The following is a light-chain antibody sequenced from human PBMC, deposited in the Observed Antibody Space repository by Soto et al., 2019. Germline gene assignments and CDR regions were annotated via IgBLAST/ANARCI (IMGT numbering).Light chain of an antibody. Sequence: DIQMTQSPSTLSASVGDRVTITCRASQSIRRWLAWYQQKPGKAPKPLIYDASNLQSGVPSRFSGSASGTEFTLTISSLQPDDFSTYYCQQYDSYSWTFGQGTKVEIK. J-gene: IGKJ1*01. CDR1: QSIRRW. CDR3: QQYDSYSWT. CDR2: DAS. V-gene: IGKV1-5*01.